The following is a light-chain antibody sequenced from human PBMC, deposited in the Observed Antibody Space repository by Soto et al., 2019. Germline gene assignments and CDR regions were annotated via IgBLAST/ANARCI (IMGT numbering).Light chain of an antibody. CDR3: QQDNTWPLT. CDR2: GAS. Sequence: EIVMTQSPATLSVSPGERATLSCRASQSVSGNLAWYQQKPGQPPRLLIYGASTRATGIPARFSGSGSGTEFALTIGCLQSEDFAVYYCQQDNTWPLTFGGGTKVEIK. CDR1: QSVSGN. V-gene: IGKV3-15*01. J-gene: IGKJ4*01.